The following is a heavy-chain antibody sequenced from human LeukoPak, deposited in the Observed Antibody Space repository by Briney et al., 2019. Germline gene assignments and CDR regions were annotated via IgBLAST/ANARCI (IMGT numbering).Heavy chain of an antibody. CDR2: ISGSGGST. V-gene: IGHV3-23*01. Sequence: GGSLRLSCAASGFTFSSYAMSWVRQAPGKGLEWVSAISGSGGSTYYADSAKGRFTISRDNSKNTLYLQMNSLRAEDTAVYYCAKDLIVGAHNGMDVWGQGTMVTVSS. CDR3: AKDLIVGAHNGMDV. CDR1: GFTFSSYA. J-gene: IGHJ6*02. D-gene: IGHD1-26*01.